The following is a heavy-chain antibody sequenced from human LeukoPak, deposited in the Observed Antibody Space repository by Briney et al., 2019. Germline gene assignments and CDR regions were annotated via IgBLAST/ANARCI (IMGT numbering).Heavy chain of an antibody. D-gene: IGHD3-3*01. J-gene: IGHJ4*02. CDR3: ARGIGYFDY. V-gene: IGHV4-61*01. Sequence: PSETLSLTCTVSGGSISSSSYYWSWIRQPPGKGLEWIGYIYYSGSTNYNPSLKSRVTISVDTSKNQFSLKLSSVTAADTAVYYCARGIGYFDYWGQGTLVTVSS. CDR2: IYYSGST. CDR1: GGSISSSSYY.